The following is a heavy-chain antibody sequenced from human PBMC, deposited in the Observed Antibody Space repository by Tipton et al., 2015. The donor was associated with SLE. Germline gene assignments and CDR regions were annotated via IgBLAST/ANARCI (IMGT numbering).Heavy chain of an antibody. D-gene: IGHD3-3*01. CDR2: IMPIFGTA. V-gene: IGHV1-69*01. CDR1: RGTFSSDA. J-gene: IGHJ3*02. Sequence: QLVQSGAEVKKPGSSVTVSCKASRGTFSSDAISWVRQAPGQGLEWMGGIMPIFGTANYAQKFQGRVTITADESTSTAYMELSSLRSDDTAVYYCARRRTDDFWSGYIFDIWGQGTMVTVSS. CDR3: ARRRTDDFWSGYIFDI.